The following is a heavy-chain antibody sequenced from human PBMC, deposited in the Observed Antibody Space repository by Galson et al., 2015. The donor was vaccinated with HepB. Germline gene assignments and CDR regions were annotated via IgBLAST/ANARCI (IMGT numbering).Heavy chain of an antibody. Sequence: SVKVSCKASGGTFSGYTISWVRQAPGQGLEWMGRINPILSTTNYAQKFQGRVTITADKSTTTAYMELSGLRSEDTAVYFGAASPHFYSFIWDRDYWGQGTLVTVSS. CDR1: GGTFSGYT. J-gene: IGHJ4*02. D-gene: IGHD3-3*02. CDR2: INPILSTT. V-gene: IGHV1-69*08. CDR3: AASPHFYSFIWDRDY.